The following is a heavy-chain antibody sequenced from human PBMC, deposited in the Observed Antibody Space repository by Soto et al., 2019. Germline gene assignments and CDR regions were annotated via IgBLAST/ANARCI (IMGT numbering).Heavy chain of an antibody. CDR2: IYHSGST. CDR3: ARDLGSSGSYRFDY. Sequence: SETLSLTCAVSGGSISSSNWWSWVRQPPGKGLEWIGEIYHSGSTNYNPSLKSRVTISVDKSKNQFSLKLSSVTAADTAVYYCARDLGSSGSYRFDYWGQGTLVTVSS. J-gene: IGHJ4*02. V-gene: IGHV4-4*02. D-gene: IGHD3-10*01. CDR1: GGSISSSNW.